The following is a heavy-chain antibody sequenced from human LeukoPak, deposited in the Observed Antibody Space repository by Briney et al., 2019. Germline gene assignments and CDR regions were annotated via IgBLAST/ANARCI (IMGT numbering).Heavy chain of an antibody. D-gene: IGHD6-13*01. J-gene: IGHJ4*02. CDR3: ARDGFVGAADY. CDR2: IKQDGSEK. V-gene: IGHV3-7*01. CDR1: EFIFSGYW. Sequence: GGSLRLSCAASEFIFSGYWMNWVRQAPGKGLEWVANIKQDGSEKQYVDSVRGRFTISRDNAKNSLYLQMNSLRVEGTAVYYCARDGFVGAADYWGQGTLVTVSS.